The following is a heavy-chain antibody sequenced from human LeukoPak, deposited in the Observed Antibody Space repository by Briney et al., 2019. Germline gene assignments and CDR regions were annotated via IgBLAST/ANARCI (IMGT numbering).Heavy chain of an antibody. CDR2: INTNTRNP. D-gene: IGHD3-10*01. Sequence: ASVKVSCKASGYTFTSYAMSWVRQAPGQGLEWMGWINTNTRNPTYAQGFTGRFVFSLDTSVSTAYLQISSLKAEDTAVYYCARGAPITMVRGVINYWGQGTLVTVSS. J-gene: IGHJ4*02. CDR3: ARGAPITMVRGVINY. V-gene: IGHV7-4-1*02. CDR1: GYTFTSYA.